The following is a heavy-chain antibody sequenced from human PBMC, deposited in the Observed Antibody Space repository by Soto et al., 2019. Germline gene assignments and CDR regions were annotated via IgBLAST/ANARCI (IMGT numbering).Heavy chain of an antibody. D-gene: IGHD2-2*01. V-gene: IGHV4-61*01. J-gene: IGHJ5*02. CDR1: GGSVSSGSFY. CDR2: ISYSGST. Sequence: PSETLSLTCTVSGGSVSSGSFYWSWIRQPPGKGLEWIGYISYSGSTNYNPSLKSRVTISVDTSKNQFSLKLSSVTAADTAVYYCARVPDRWGQGTLVTVSS. CDR3: ARVPDR.